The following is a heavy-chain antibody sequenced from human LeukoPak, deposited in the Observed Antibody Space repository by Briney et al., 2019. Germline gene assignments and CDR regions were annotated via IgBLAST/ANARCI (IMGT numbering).Heavy chain of an antibody. CDR2: ISGSGGST. CDR3: ARVVAGSVYKSGMDV. Sequence: GGSLRLSCAASGFTFSSYAMSWVRQAPGKGLEWVSAISGSGGSTYYADSVKGRFTISRDNSKNTLYLHMNSLTAEDTAVYYCARVVAGSVYKSGMDVWGQGTTVTVSS. J-gene: IGHJ6*02. D-gene: IGHD6-19*01. CDR1: GFTFSSYA. V-gene: IGHV3-23*01.